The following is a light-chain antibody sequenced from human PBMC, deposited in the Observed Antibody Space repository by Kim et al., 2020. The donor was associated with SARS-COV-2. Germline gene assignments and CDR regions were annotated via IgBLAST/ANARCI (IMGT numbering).Light chain of an antibody. CDR1: QSIRNY. J-gene: IGKJ2*01. V-gene: IGKV1-39*01. CDR2: AAS. CDR3: QQSYNTPYT. Sequence: DIQMTQSPSSLSASVGDRVTITCRASQSIRNYLSWYQQKPGKAPKLLIFAASTLHSGVPSRFTGGGSGTDFTLTISSLQTDDFATYYCQQSYNTPYTFDQGTKLEI.